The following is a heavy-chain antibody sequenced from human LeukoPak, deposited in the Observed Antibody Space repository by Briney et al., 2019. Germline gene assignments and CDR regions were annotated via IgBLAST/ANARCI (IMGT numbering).Heavy chain of an antibody. CDR3: ARARDVDTDAFDI. CDR2: IGFAGDT. V-gene: IGHV3-13*01. Sequence: PGGSLRLSCAASGFTFSTSDMHWVRQPTGRNLEWVSAIGFAGDTYYADSLMGRFTISRENAKNSLYLQMSSLRAGDTAVYYCARARDVDTDAFDIWGQGTMVTVSS. D-gene: IGHD5-18*01. CDR1: GFTFSTSD. J-gene: IGHJ3*02.